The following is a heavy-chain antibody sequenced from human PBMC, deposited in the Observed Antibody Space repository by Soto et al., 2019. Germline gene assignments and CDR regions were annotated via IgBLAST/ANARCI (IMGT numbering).Heavy chain of an antibody. CDR2: INPSGGST. CDR1: GYTFTSYY. Sequence: ASVKVSCKASGYTFTSYYMHWVRQAPGQGLEWMGIINPSGGSTSYAQKFQGRVTMTRDTSTSTVYMELSSLRSEDTAVYYCARNDYWNDGPPYYGMDVWGQGTTVTV. D-gene: IGHD1-1*01. V-gene: IGHV1-46*01. J-gene: IGHJ6*02. CDR3: ARNDYWNDGPPYYGMDV.